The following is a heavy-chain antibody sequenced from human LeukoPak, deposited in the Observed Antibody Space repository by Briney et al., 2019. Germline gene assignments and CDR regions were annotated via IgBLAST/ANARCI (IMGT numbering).Heavy chain of an antibody. J-gene: IGHJ5*02. D-gene: IGHD1-26*01. Sequence: GGSVRVSCTASGYTFTSYGMSWVRQAPGKGREWVGWISGDKGNTNYAEKVQGRVTMTTDTSTSTAYMELRSLRSDDTAVYYCARDRPELSWFDPWGQGTLVTVSS. V-gene: IGHV1-18*01. CDR2: ISGDKGNT. CDR3: ARDRPELSWFDP. CDR1: GYTFTSYG.